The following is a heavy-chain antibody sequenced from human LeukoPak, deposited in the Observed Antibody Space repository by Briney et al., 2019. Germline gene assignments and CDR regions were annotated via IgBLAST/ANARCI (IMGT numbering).Heavy chain of an antibody. Sequence: SQTLSLTCTVSGGSISSGSYYWSWIRQPPGKGLEWIGSIYYSGSTYYNPSLKSRVTISVDTSKNQFSLKLSSVTAADTAVYYCARHGAGTFDYWGQGTLVTVSS. CDR1: GGSISSGSYY. V-gene: IGHV4-39*01. J-gene: IGHJ4*02. CDR2: IYYSGST. CDR3: ARHGAGTFDY. D-gene: IGHD1-1*01.